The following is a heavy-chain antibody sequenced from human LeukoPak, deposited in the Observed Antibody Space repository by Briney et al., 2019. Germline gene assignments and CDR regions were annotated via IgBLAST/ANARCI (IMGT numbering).Heavy chain of an antibody. V-gene: IGHV4-59*02. CDR1: GDSVSTYH. J-gene: IGHJ4*02. Sequence: TSETLSLTCSVSGDSVSTYHWNWIRKPPGKGLEWIGYMQSTGISKYNPSLKSRVNIFVDTSKNQFVLNLRSVTAADTAVYYCARDKRHSYGRYFDPWGQGMLVTVSS. D-gene: IGHD5-18*01. CDR2: MQSTGIS. CDR3: ARDKRHSYGRYFDP.